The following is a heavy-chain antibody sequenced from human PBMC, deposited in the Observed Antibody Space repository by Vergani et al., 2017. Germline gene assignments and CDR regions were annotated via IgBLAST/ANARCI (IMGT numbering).Heavy chain of an antibody. D-gene: IGHD2-15*01. CDR2: IIPSLATT. V-gene: IGHV1-69*11. Sequence: QVQLVESGGGVVQPGRSLRLSCVASGFAFSSYALNWVRQAPGQGLEWMGSIIPSLATTIYAQKFQGRVTITADESTSTAYMELSSLKSEDTAVFYCARATCSGGSCYRGFEYWGQGSLITVSS. CDR3: ARATCSGGSCYRGFEY. J-gene: IGHJ4*02. CDR1: GFAFSSYA.